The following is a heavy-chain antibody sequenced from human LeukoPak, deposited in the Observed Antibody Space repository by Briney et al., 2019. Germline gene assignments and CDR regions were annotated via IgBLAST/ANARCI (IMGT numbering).Heavy chain of an antibody. V-gene: IGHV4-4*07. J-gene: IGHJ4*02. CDR2: LYTSGTT. D-gene: IGHD2-2*01. Sequence: SETLSLTCTVSGGSISSYYWSWIRQPAGKGLEWIGRLYTSGTTNYNPSLKSRVTMSADTSKNQFSLKVRSLTAADTAVYYCASPTLTSTWFDYWGQGTLVTVSS. CDR1: GGSISSYY. CDR3: ASPTLTSTWFDY.